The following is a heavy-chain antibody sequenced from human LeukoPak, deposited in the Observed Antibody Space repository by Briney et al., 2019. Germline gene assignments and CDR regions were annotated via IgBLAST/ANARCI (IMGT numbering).Heavy chain of an antibody. V-gene: IGHV3-30*18. CDR2: ISYDGSNK. CDR1: GFTLSSYG. CDR3: AKDDAFDI. J-gene: IGHJ3*02. Sequence: PGRSLRLSCAASGFTLSSYGMHWVRQAPGKGLEWVAVISYDGSNKYYADSVKGRFTISRDNSKNTLYLQMNSLRAEDTAVYYCAKDDAFDIWGQGTMVTVSS.